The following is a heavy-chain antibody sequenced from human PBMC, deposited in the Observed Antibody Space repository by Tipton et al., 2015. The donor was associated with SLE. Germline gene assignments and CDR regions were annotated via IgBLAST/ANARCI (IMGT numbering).Heavy chain of an antibody. CDR1: GYTFTGYY. CDR3: ARDRVTMIVHAFDI. Sequence: QVQLMQSGAEVKKPGASVKVSCKASGYTFTGYYMHWVRQAPGQGLEWMGRINPNSGGTNYAQKFQGRVTMTRDTSISTAYMELSRLRSDDTAVYYCARDRVTMIVHAFDIWGQGTMVTVSS. V-gene: IGHV1-2*06. D-gene: IGHD3-22*01. CDR2: INPNSGGT. J-gene: IGHJ3*02.